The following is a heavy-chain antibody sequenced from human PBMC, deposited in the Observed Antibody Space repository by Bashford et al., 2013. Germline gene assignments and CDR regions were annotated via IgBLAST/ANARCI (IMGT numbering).Heavy chain of an antibody. CDR2: ISAYNGNT. J-gene: IGHJ6*03. V-gene: IGHV1-18*01. D-gene: IGHD6-19*01. CDR1: GYTFTSYG. CDR3: ARLASSGWLTYYYYMDV. Sequence: ASVKVSCKASGYTFTSYGISWVRQAPGQGLEWMGWISAYNGNTNYAQKLQGRVTMTTDTSTSTTYMELRSLRSDDTAVYYCARLASSGWLTYYYYMDVWGKGTTVTVSS.